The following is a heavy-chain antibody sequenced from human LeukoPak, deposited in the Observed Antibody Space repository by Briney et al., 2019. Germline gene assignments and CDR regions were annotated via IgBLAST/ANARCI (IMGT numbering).Heavy chain of an antibody. CDR3: ARREAGTALIDY. V-gene: IGHV4-39*02. Sequence: PSETLSLTCTVSGGSISSSSYYWGWIRQPPGKGLEWIGGIFYTGSTYYNPSLKSRVTIAVDTSKNHFPLKLSSVTAADTAVYYCARREAGTALIDYWGQGTLVTVSS. CDR2: IFYTGST. D-gene: IGHD2-21*02. J-gene: IGHJ4*02. CDR1: GGSISSSSYY.